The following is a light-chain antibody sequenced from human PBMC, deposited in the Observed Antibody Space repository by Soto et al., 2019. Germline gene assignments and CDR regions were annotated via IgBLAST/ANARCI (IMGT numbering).Light chain of an antibody. CDR3: CSYGRIVV. V-gene: IGLV2-23*01. J-gene: IGLJ2*01. CDR1: STDVGTYNL. CDR2: ETN. Sequence: QSVLTQPASVSGSPGQSITISCTGISTDVGTYNLVSWYQHHQGKAPILIIYETNKRPSGVPTRFSGSKSGNTASLTISWLHDEDEADYDCCSYGRIVVFGGGTKLTVL.